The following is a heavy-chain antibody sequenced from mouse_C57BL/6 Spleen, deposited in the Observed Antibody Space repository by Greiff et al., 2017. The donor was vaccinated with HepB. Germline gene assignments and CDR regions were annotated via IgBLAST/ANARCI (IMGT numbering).Heavy chain of an antibody. V-gene: IGHV5-17*01. J-gene: IGHJ3*01. CDR2: ISSGSSTI. CDR1: GFTFSDYG. CDR3: ASGYGSSYGLAY. Sequence: EVQVVESGGGLVKPGGSLKLSCAASGFTFSDYGMHWVRQAPEKGLEWVAYISSGSSTIYYADTVKGRFTISRDNAKNTLFLQMTSLRSEDTAMYYCASGYGSSYGLAYWGQGTLVTVSA. D-gene: IGHD1-1*01.